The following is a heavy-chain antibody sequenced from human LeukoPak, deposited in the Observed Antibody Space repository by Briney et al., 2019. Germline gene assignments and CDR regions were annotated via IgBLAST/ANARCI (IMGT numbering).Heavy chain of an antibody. D-gene: IGHD5-12*01. CDR1: GGSISSSSYY. Sequence: PSETLSLTCTVSGGSISSSSYYWGWIRQPPGKGLEWIGSIYYSGSTYYNPSLKSRVTISVDTSKNQFSLKLSSVTAADTAVYYCARGGSGYAHDYWGQGTLVTVSS. J-gene: IGHJ4*02. CDR3: ARGGSGYAHDY. CDR2: IYYSGST. V-gene: IGHV4-39*01.